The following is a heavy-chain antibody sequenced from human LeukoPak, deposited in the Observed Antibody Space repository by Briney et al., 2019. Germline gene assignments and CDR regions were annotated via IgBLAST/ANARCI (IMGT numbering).Heavy chain of an antibody. V-gene: IGHV3-7*01. CDR1: GFSFSMYW. CDR2: IKRDGSER. CDR3: ARDTTYYESSAYYDSYDI. Sequence: GGSLRLSCEASGFSFSMYWMAWVRQAPGKGLEWVANIKRDGSERHCLDSVRGRFTVSRDNAKNSLYPQLNSLRAEDTAVYFCARDTTYYESSAYYDSYDIWGQGTMVTVSS. J-gene: IGHJ3*02. D-gene: IGHD3-22*01.